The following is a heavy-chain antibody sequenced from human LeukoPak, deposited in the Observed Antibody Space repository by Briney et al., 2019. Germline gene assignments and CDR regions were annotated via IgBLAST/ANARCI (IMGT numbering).Heavy chain of an antibody. Sequence: GESLKISCKGSGYSFTSYWIGWVRQMPGKCLEWMGIIYPGDSDTRYSPSFQGQVTISADKSISTAYLQWSSLKASDTAMYYCARNYYDSSGYAENDAFDIWGQGTMVTVSS. CDR3: ARNYYDSSGYAENDAFDI. CDR1: GYSFTSYW. CDR2: IYPGDSDT. J-gene: IGHJ3*02. V-gene: IGHV5-51*01. D-gene: IGHD3-22*01.